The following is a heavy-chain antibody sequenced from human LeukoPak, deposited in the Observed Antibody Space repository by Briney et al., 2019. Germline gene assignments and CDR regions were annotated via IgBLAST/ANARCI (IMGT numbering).Heavy chain of an antibody. D-gene: IGHD1-26*01. Sequence: SETLSLTCTVSGGSISSYYWTWIRQPPGQGLECIGYIFSSGSTNYNPSLKSRVTISVDTSKNQFSLKLSSVTAADTAVYYCAGATWDSSPDYWGQGTLVTVSS. CDR3: AGATWDSSPDY. J-gene: IGHJ4*02. CDR2: IFSSGST. CDR1: GGSISSYY. V-gene: IGHV4-59*01.